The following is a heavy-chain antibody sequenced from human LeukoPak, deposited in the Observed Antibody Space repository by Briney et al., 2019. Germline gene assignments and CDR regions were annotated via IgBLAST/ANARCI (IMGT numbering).Heavy chain of an antibody. CDR1: GFTVSAYA. CDR3: AARKVRGVWFYLDY. J-gene: IGHJ4*02. Sequence: PGGSLRLSCAASGFTVSAYAMAWVRQAPGKGLEWVSTIYDDNTYYADSVKGRFAISTDNSKNTLYLQMNSQRVEDTAVYFCAARKVRGVWFYLDYWGQGTLVTVSS. V-gene: IGHV3-23*01. D-gene: IGHD3-10*01. CDR2: IYDDNT.